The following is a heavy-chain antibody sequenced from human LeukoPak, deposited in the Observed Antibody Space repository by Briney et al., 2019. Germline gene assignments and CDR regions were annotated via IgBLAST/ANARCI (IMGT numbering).Heavy chain of an antibody. D-gene: IGHD6-13*01. CDR3: AREWAAAGFDP. CDR1: GGSIGSYY. V-gene: IGHV4-59*01. J-gene: IGHJ5*02. Sequence: SETLSLTCTVSGGSIGSYYWSWIRQPPGKGLEWIGYIYYSGSTNYNPSLKSRVTISVDTSKNQFSLKLSSVTAADTAVYYCAREWAAAGFDPWGQGTLVTVSS. CDR2: IYYSGST.